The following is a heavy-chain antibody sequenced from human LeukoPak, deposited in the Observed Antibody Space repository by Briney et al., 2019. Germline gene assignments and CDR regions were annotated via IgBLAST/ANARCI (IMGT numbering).Heavy chain of an antibody. CDR3: TTDPMVRGVIETIDY. CDR1: GFTFSSYW. V-gene: IGHV3-15*01. CDR2: IKSKTDGGTT. Sequence: PGGSLRLSCAASGFTFSSYWMSWVRQAQGKGLEWVGRIKSKTDGGTTDYAAPVKGRFTISRDDSKNTLYLQMNSLKTEDTAVYYCTTDPMVRGVIETIDYWGQGTLVTVSS. J-gene: IGHJ4*02. D-gene: IGHD3-10*01.